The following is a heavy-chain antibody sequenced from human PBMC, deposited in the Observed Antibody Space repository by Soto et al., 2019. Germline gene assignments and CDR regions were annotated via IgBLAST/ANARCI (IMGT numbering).Heavy chain of an antibody. Sequence: SETLSLTCTVSGGSISSYYWSWIRQPPGKGLEWIGYIYYSGSTNYNPSLKSRVTISVDTSKNQFSLKLSSVTAADTAVYYCARYSCRWSVGYFDYWGQGTLVTVSS. V-gene: IGHV4-59*08. D-gene: IGHD6-13*01. CDR1: GGSISSYY. J-gene: IGHJ4*02. CDR3: ARYSCRWSVGYFDY. CDR2: IYYSGST.